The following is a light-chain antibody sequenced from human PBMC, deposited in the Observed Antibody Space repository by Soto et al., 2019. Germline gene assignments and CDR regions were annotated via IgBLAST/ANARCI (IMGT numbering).Light chain of an antibody. CDR1: QSVSSS. CDR3: QQYNNLPLT. Sequence: EIVMTQSPATLSVSPGERAALSCRASQSVSSSLAWYQQKPGQAPRLLIYGASTRATGIPARFSGSGSGTEFTLTIGSLQSEDVAVYYCQQYNNLPLTFRGGTKQEIK. V-gene: IGKV3-15*01. CDR2: GAS. J-gene: IGKJ4*01.